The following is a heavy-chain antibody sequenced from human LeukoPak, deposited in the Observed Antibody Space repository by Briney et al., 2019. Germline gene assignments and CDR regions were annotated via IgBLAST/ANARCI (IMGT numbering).Heavy chain of an antibody. D-gene: IGHD2-15*01. CDR2: IYLDGSRA. V-gene: IGHV3-7*01. Sequence: GGSLRLSCAVSGFTFTNYWMSWARQSPGKGLEWVANIYLDGSRAYYVDSVKGRFTISRDNAKNSLYLQMNSLRAEDTAVYYCARDGPPSGGSFNYYYYMDVWGKGTTVTVSS. CDR3: ARDGPPSGGSFNYYYYMDV. J-gene: IGHJ6*03. CDR1: GFTFTNYW.